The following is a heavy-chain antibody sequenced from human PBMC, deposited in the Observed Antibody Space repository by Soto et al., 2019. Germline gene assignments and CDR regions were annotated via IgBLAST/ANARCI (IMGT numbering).Heavy chain of an antibody. CDR2: INPGNGNT. J-gene: IGHJ6*02. CDR1: GYTFSNFA. CDR3: ARAVARGVKTIYYYYGMDV. D-gene: IGHD3-10*01. V-gene: IGHV1-3*01. Sequence: GSVKVSCKASGYTFSNFAMHWVRQAPGQRLEWMGWINPGNGNTKYSQTFQGRVTITRDTSASTAYMELSSLRSEDTAVYYCARAVARGVKTIYYYYGMDVWGQGTTVTVSS.